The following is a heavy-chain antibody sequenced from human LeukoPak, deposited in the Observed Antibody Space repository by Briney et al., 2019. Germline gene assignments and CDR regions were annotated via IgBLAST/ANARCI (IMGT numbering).Heavy chain of an antibody. CDR3: ARDLVRGQPDY. Sequence: SETLSLTCAVYGGSFSGYYWSWIRQPPGTGLEWIGEINHSGSTNYNPSLKSRVTISVDTSKNQFSLKLSSVTAADTAVYYCARDLVRGQPDYWGQRTLVTVSS. CDR2: INHSGST. J-gene: IGHJ4*02. CDR1: GGSFSGYY. D-gene: IGHD6-13*01. V-gene: IGHV4-34*01.